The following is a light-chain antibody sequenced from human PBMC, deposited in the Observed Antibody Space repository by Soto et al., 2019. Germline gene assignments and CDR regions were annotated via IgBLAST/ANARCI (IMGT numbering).Light chain of an antibody. J-gene: IGLJ3*02. Sequence: NFMLTQPHSVSESPGKTVTISCTGSSGSIASNYVQWYQQRPGSAPTTVIYEDNQRPSGVPDRFSGSIDSSSNSASLTISGLKTEDEADYYCSSYTSSILVFGGGTKLTVL. V-gene: IGLV6-57*02. CDR3: SSYTSSILV. CDR1: SGSIASNY. CDR2: EDN.